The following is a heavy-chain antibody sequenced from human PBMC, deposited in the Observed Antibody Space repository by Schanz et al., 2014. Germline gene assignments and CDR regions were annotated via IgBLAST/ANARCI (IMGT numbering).Heavy chain of an antibody. CDR2: INPDSGGT. CDR1: GYTLTAYY. V-gene: IGHV1-2*02. CDR3: ASDFWSGYSHYYYGLDV. J-gene: IGHJ6*02. Sequence: QVQLVQSGAEVKEPGASVKVSCKASGYTLTAYYMHWVRQAPGQGLEWMGWINPDSGGTNYAQKFQGRVTMTRDMSINTAYMGLSRLRSDYAAVYYCASDFWSGYSHYYYGLDVWGQGTTVTVSS. D-gene: IGHD3-3*01.